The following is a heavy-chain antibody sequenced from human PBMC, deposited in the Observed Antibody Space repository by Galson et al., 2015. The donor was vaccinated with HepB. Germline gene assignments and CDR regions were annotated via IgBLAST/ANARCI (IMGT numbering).Heavy chain of an antibody. D-gene: IGHD3-10*01. Sequence: SVKVSCKASGYTFTSYEVNWVRQATGQGLEWMGWMNPYTDNTAYAQNFQGRITTTGDTSIDTAYMTLSSLTSEDTAIYYCARGLRVQGNTYFFDYWGQGTLVTVSS. J-gene: IGHJ4*02. CDR2: MNPYTDNT. CDR3: ARGLRVQGNTYFFDY. CDR1: GYTFTSYE. V-gene: IGHV1-8*01.